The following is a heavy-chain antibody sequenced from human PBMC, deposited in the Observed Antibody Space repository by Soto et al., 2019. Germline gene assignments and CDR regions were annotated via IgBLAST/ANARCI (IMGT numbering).Heavy chain of an antibody. D-gene: IGHD6-19*01. V-gene: IGHV3-72*01. CDR1: GLTFSDHY. CDR2: SRNKPNSFTT. CDR3: NRGGGSGPPRDQDY. J-gene: IGHJ4*02. Sequence: GGSLRLSYAVSGLTFSDHYMDWVRQAPGKGLEWVARSRNKPNSFTTEYAASVKGRFTIPRDDSESSLFLQMNSLKTEDTAIYYCNRGGGSGPPRDQDYWGPGTLVTVSS.